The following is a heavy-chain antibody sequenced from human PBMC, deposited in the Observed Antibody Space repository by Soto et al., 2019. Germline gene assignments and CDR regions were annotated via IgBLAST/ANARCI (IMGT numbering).Heavy chain of an antibody. D-gene: IGHD2-2*01. Sequence: SETLSLTCTVSGGSIISGGYYWIWIRQHPGKGLEWIGYIYYSGSTYYNPSLKSRVTISVDTSKNQFSLKLSSVTAADTAVYYCARDQLFLNYGMYGWGQGTTVTVAS. J-gene: IGHJ6*02. CDR2: IYYSGST. CDR3: ARDQLFLNYGMYG. V-gene: IGHV4-31*03. CDR1: GGSIISGGYY.